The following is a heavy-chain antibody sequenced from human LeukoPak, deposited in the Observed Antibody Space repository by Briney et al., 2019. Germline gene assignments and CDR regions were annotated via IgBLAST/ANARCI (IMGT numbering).Heavy chain of an antibody. V-gene: IGHV4-30-4*01. D-gene: IGHD3-10*01. CDR1: GGSISSGDYY. J-gene: IGHJ4*02. CDR3: ARIWFGELSQYFDY. CDR2: IYYSGST. Sequence: SETLSLTCTVSGGSISSGDYYWSWIRQPPGKGLEWIGYIYYSGSTYYNPSLKSRVTISVDTPKNQFSLKLSSVTAADTAVYYCARIWFGELSQYFDYWGQGTLVTVSS.